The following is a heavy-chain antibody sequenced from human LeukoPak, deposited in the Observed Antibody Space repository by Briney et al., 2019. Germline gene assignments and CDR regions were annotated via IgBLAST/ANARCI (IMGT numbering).Heavy chain of an antibody. CDR3: ARDGFYYDSSGPFDY. CDR1: GFTFSRHS. D-gene: IGHD3-22*01. CDR2: ISNYDTI. J-gene: IGHJ4*02. V-gene: IGHV3-48*01. Sequence: GGSLRLSCVVSGFTFSRHSMNWVRQAPGKGLEWVSYISNYDTIYYADSVKGRFTISRDNSKNTLYLQMNSLRAEDTAVYYCARDGFYYDSSGPFDYWGQGTLVTVSS.